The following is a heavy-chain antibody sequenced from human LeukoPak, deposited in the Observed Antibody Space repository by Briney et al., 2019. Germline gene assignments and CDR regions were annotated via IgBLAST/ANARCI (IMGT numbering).Heavy chain of an antibody. CDR2: ISSSSSYI. V-gene: IGHV3-21*01. Sequence: GGSLRLSCAASGFTFSSYSMNWVRQAPGKGLEWVSSISSSSSYIYYADSVKGRFTISRDNAKNSLYLQMNSLRAEDTAVYYCARDNRKRRGAFDIWGQGTMVTVSP. D-gene: IGHD1-14*01. CDR3: ARDNRKRRGAFDI. CDR1: GFTFSSYS. J-gene: IGHJ3*02.